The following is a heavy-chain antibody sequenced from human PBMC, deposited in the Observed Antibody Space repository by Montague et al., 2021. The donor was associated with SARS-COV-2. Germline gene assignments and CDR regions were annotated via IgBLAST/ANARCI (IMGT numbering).Heavy chain of an antibody. CDR3: ARDLGFYGMDV. CDR1: GFPFSSYA. V-gene: IGHV3-30*04. J-gene: IGHJ6*02. Sequence: SLRLSCAASGFPFSSYAMHWVRQAPGKGLEWVAVISYDGSNKYYADSVKGRFTISRDNSKNTLYLQMNSLRAEDTAVYYCARDLGFYGMDVRGQGTTVTVSS. CDR2: ISYDGSNK.